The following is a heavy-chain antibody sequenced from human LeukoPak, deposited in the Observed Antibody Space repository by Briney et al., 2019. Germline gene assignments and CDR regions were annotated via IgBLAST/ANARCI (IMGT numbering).Heavy chain of an antibody. CDR3: ATDKVVGASQFDY. J-gene: IGHJ4*02. CDR1: GFTFSSYA. Sequence: PGGSLRLSCAASGFTFSSYAMHWVRQAPGKGLEWVANIKQDGSEKYYVDFVKGRFTISRDNAKNSLYLQMNSLRAEDTAVYYCATDKVVGASQFDYWGQGTLVTVSS. D-gene: IGHD1-26*01. CDR2: IKQDGSEK. V-gene: IGHV3-7*01.